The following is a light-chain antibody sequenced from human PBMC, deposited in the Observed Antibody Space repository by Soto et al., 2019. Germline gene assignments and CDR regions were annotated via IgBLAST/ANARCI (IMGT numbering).Light chain of an antibody. J-gene: IGLJ1*01. V-gene: IGLV2-8*01. CDR1: SSDVGGSDY. Sequence: QSALTQPPSASGSPGQSVTISCTGTSSDVGGSDYVSWYQHHPGKAPKLMIYDVSKRPSGVPDRFSGDKSGNMASLTVSGLQAEDEADYYCISHVGHSNVFGTGTKLTVL. CDR2: DVS. CDR3: ISHVGHSNV.